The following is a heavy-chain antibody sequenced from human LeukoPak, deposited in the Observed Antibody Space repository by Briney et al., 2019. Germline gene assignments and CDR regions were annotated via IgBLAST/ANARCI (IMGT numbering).Heavy chain of an antibody. CDR2: IKQDGSEK. V-gene: IGHV3-7*01. CDR1: GFTLSSYW. D-gene: IGHD3-22*01. CDR3: ARDRYWGSGYYDNDY. J-gene: IGHJ4*02. Sequence: GGSLRLSCAASGFTLSSYWMSWVRQAPGKGLEWVADIKQDGSEKYYVDSVKGRFTISRDTAKNSLSLQMNGLRAEDTAVYYCARDRYWGSGYYDNDYWGQGTLVTVSS.